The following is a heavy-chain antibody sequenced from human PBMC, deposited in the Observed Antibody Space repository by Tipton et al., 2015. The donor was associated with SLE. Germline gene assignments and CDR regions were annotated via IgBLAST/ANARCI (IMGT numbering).Heavy chain of an antibody. CDR2: ISAYNGST. CDR1: GYTFTSYG. CDR3: ARDQVPLGEQWLVTGAFDI. V-gene: IGHV1-18*01. Sequence: QLVQSGAEVKKPGASVKVSCKASGYTFTSYGISWVRQAPGQGLEWMGWISAYNGSTNYAQKLQGRVTMTTDTSTSTAYMELRSLRSDDTAVYYCARDQVPLGEQWLVTGAFDIWGQGTMVTVSS. D-gene: IGHD6-19*01. J-gene: IGHJ3*02.